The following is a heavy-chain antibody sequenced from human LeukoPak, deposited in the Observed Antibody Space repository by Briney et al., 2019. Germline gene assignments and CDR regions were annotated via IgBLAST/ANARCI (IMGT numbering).Heavy chain of an antibody. D-gene: IGHD6-19*01. Sequence: ASVKVSCKVSGYTLTELSMHWVRQAPGEGLEWMGGFDPEDGETIYAQMFQGRVTMTEDTSTDTAYMEVSSLRSEDTAVYYCAPSWGSSGWYSWFDPWGQGTLVTVSS. V-gene: IGHV1-24*01. CDR2: FDPEDGET. CDR1: GYTLTELS. CDR3: APSWGSSGWYSWFDP. J-gene: IGHJ5*02.